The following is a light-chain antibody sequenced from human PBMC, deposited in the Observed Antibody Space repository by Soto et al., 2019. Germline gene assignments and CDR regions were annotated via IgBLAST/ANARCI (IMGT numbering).Light chain of an antibody. Sequence: QAVVTQPPSASGTPGQRVTISCSGSSSNIGSTYVYWYQQLPGTAPKLLIYRNNQRPSGVPGGFSGSKSGTSAALAISGLRSEDEADYYCAAWDGSLSGRVFGGGTKLTVL. CDR1: SSNIGSTY. V-gene: IGLV1-47*01. CDR2: RNN. CDR3: AAWDGSLSGRV. J-gene: IGLJ3*02.